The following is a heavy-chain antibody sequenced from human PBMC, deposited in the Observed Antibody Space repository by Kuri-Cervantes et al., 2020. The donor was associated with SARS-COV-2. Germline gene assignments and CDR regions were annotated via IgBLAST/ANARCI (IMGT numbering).Heavy chain of an antibody. CDR1: GFSFSSYG. V-gene: IGHV4-34*01. D-gene: IGHD6-13*01. CDR2: INHSGST. CDR3: ARGFSSSWYIHFDY. J-gene: IGHJ4*02. Sequence: GSLRLSCAASGFSFSSYGMSWIRQPPGKGLEWIGEINHSGSTNYNPSLKSRVTISVDTSKNQFSLKLSFVTAADTAVYYCARGFSSSWYIHFDYWGQGTLVTVSS.